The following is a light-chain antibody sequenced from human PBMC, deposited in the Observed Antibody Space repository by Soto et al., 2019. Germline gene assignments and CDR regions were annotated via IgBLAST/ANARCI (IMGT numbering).Light chain of an antibody. J-gene: IGKJ1*01. CDR2: DAS. CDR3: QQGYSNPWT. V-gene: IGKV1-5*01. Sequence: DIQMTQSPSTLSASVGDRVTITCRASQSISFYLVWYQQKPGKAPKVLIFDASTLQRGVPSRFSGSGSGTNFTLSLNSLQPEDFATYYCQQGYSNPWTFGQGTKVDIK. CDR1: QSISFY.